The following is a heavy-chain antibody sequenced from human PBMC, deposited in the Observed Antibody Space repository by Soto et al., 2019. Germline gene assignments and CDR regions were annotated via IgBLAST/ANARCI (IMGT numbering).Heavy chain of an antibody. V-gene: IGHV3-23*01. Sequence: GGSLRLSCAASGFTLSNFAMSWARQAPGKGLEWVAVISDRGGSTDYAASVKGRFTISRDNSNNTVYLQMNNLRAEDTVVYYCARDEYYYASSGYYRFDQWGQGTLVTVSS. D-gene: IGHD3-22*01. CDR2: ISDRGGST. CDR3: ARDEYYYASSGYYRFDQ. CDR1: GFTLSNFA. J-gene: IGHJ4*02.